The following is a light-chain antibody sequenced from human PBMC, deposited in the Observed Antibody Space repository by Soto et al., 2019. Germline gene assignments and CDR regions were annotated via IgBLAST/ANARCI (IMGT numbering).Light chain of an antibody. Sequence: QSALTQPASVSGSPGQSITISCTGTSSDVGGYNYVSWFQQHPGKAPKLMIYEVSNRPSGVSNRFSGSKSGNTASLTISGLQAEDEADYYCCSYAGTYIPLFGGGTKVTVL. CDR1: SSDVGGYNY. CDR2: EVS. CDR3: CSYAGTYIPL. V-gene: IGLV2-14*01. J-gene: IGLJ2*01.